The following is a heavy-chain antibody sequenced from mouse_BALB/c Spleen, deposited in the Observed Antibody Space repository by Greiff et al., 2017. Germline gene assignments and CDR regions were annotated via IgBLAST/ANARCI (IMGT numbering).Heavy chain of an antibody. CDR2: IDTSDSYT. CDR1: GYTFTDYW. Sequence: QVQLQQSGAELVMPGASVKMSCKASGYTFTDYWMHWVKQRPGQGLEWIGAIDTSDSYTSYNQKFKGKATLTVDESSSTAYMQLSSLTSEDSAVYYCARSEYGNSLDYWGQGTTLTVSS. V-gene: IGHV1-69*01. CDR3: ARSEYGNSLDY. J-gene: IGHJ2*01. D-gene: IGHD2-1*01.